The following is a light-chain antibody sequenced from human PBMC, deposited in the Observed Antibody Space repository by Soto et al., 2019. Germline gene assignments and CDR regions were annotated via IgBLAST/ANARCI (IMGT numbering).Light chain of an antibody. CDR3: QSYDSSLKVV. V-gene: IGLV1-40*01. CDR1: STNIGAGYD. J-gene: IGLJ2*01. Sequence: QSVLTQPPSVSGAPGQRVTISCTGSSTNIGAGYDVHWYQQLPGTAPKLLIYGNSNRPSGVPDRFSGSKPATSASLAITGLQAEDEADYYCQSYDSSLKVVFGGGTKLTVL. CDR2: GNS.